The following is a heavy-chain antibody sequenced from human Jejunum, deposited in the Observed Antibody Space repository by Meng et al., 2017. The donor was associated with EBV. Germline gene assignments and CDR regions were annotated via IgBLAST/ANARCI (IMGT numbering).Heavy chain of an antibody. CDR3: AKSLNFHDKSDLEY. D-gene: IGHD3-22*01. V-gene: IGHV3-23*04. CDR2: IRYSGATT. J-gene: IGHJ4*02. Sequence: LLVEAGGALVPPWGSLTLVCAASGFKFSNFAMTWVRQAPGKGLEWVSTIRYSGATTYYANSVKGRFTISRDDSKNTVFLQINSLRAEDSAVYYCAKSLNFHDKSDLEYWGQGTLVTVSS. CDR1: GFKFSNFA.